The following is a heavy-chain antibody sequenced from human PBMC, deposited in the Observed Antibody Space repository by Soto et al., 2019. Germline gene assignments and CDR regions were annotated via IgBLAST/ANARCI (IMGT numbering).Heavy chain of an antibody. V-gene: IGHV4-39*01. CDR3: ARLLYGSGSYYERQTDFDY. Sequence: SETLSLTCTVSGGSISNISYYWGWIRQPPGKGLEWIGSIYYSGSTYYNPSLKSRVTISVDTSKNQFSLKLSSVTAADTAVYYCARLLYGSGSYYERQTDFDYWGQGTLVTVSS. CDR1: GGSISNISYY. CDR2: IYYSGST. D-gene: IGHD3-10*01. J-gene: IGHJ4*02.